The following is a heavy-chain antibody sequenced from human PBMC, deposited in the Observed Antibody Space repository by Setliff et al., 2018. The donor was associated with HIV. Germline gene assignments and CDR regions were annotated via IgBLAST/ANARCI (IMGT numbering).Heavy chain of an antibody. CDR1: GGSISSYY. D-gene: IGHD4-17*01. Sequence: SETLSLTCSVSGGSISSYYWSWIRQPPGRGLEWIGYIFYSGSTIYDPSLKSRVTISKDTSKNQVVLTMTNMDPADTATYFCARMTEYGENAFDIWGQGTMVTVSS. J-gene: IGHJ3*02. CDR3: ARMTEYGENAFDI. V-gene: IGHV4-59*12. CDR2: IFYSGST.